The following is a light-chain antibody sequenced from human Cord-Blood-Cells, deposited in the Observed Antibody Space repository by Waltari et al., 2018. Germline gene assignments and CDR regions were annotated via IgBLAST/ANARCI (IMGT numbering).Light chain of an antibody. CDR1: SSDVGGYNY. Sequence: QSALTQPASVSGSPGQSITISCTGTSSDVGGYNYVSWYQQHPGKAPKLMIYDVSKRPSWVSNRFSGSQSGNTASLTISGLQAEDEADYYCSSYTSSSTWVFGGGTKLTVL. CDR2: DVS. CDR3: SSYTSSSTWV. V-gene: IGLV2-14*01. J-gene: IGLJ3*02.